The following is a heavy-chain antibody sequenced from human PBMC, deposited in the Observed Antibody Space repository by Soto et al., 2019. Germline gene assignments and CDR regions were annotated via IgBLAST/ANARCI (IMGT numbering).Heavy chain of an antibody. CDR3: AKGCDSSSSIWGPNYYYYGIDV. J-gene: IGHJ6*02. CDR2: ISGSGGST. Sequence: GGSLRLSCAASGFTFSSYAMSWVRQAPGKGLEWVSAISGSGGSTYYADSVKGRFTISRDNSKNTLYLQMNSLRAEDTAVYYCAKGCDSSSSIWGPNYYYYGIDVWGQGTKVTVSS. D-gene: IGHD6-6*01. CDR1: GFTFSSYA. V-gene: IGHV3-23*01.